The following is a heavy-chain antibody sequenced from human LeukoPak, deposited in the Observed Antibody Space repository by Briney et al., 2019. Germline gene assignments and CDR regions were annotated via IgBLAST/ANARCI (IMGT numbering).Heavy chain of an antibody. V-gene: IGHV3-48*04. Sequence: PGGSLRLSCAASGFTFSSYSMNWVRQAPGKGLEWVSYISSSSSTIYYADSVKGRFTISRDNAKNSLYPQMNSLRAEDTAVYYCARTPYYYGSGSYGYYFDYWGQGTLVTVSS. CDR1: GFTFSSYS. J-gene: IGHJ4*02. CDR2: ISSSSSTI. CDR3: ARTPYYYGSGSYGYYFDY. D-gene: IGHD3-10*01.